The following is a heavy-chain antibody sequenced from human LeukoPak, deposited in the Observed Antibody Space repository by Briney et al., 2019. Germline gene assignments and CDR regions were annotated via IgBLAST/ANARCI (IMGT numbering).Heavy chain of an antibody. CDR3: AKEGIVYGELDY. D-gene: IGHD4-17*01. Sequence: PGGSLRLSCAASGFTFDDYAMHWVRQAPGKGLEWVSGISWNSGSIGYADSVKGRFTISRDNAKNSLYLQMNSLRAEDTALYYCAKEGIVYGELDYWGQGTLVTVSS. V-gene: IGHV3-9*01. CDR2: ISWNSGSI. J-gene: IGHJ4*02. CDR1: GFTFDDYA.